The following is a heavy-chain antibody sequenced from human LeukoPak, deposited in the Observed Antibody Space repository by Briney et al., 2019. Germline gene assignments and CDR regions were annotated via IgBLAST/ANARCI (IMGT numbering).Heavy chain of an antibody. CDR3: ARRGYYDSRGYFDL. D-gene: IGHD3-22*01. V-gene: IGHV4-59*05. CDR1: GGSISSYY. Sequence: SSETLSLTCTVSGGSISSYYWSWIRQPPGKGLEWIGSIYYSGSTYYNPSLKSRVTISVDTSKNQFSLKLSSVTAADTAVYYCARRGYYDSRGYFDLWGRGTLVTVSS. J-gene: IGHJ2*01. CDR2: IYYSGST.